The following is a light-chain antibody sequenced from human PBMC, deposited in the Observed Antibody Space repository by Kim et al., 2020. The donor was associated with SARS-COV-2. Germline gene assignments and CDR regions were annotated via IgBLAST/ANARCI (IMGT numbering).Light chain of an antibody. CDR2: AAS. V-gene: IGKV1-27*01. CDR3: QKYNSAPHT. J-gene: IGKJ2*01. Sequence: AAVGDGVTITCRASQSISNYLAWYQQKPGKVPKLLIYAASALQSGVPSRFSGSGSGTDFTLTISSLQPEDVATYYCQKYNSAPHTFGQGTKLEI. CDR1: QSISNY.